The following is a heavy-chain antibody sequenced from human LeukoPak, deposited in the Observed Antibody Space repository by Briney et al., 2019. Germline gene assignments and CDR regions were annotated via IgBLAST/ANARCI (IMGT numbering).Heavy chain of an antibody. V-gene: IGHV3-23*01. D-gene: IGHD3-10*01. J-gene: IGHJ4*02. CDR1: GFTFSSYA. CDR2: ISGNGGST. Sequence: GGSLRLSCAASGFTFSSYAMSWVRQAPGKGLEWVSAISGNGGSTYYADSVKGRFTISRDNSKNTLYLQMNSLRAEDTAVYYCAKVTTTPYYYGSGSYYLRPPYYFDYWGQGTLVTVSS. CDR3: AKVTTTPYYYGSGSYYLRPPYYFDY.